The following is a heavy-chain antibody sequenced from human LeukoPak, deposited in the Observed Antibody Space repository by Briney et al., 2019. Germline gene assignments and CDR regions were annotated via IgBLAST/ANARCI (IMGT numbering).Heavy chain of an antibody. J-gene: IGHJ6*03. CDR3: ALTRRDYYGSGSYYYYYYMDV. V-gene: IGHV4-34*01. Sequence: PSETLSLTCAVYGGSFSGYYWSWIRQPPGKGLEWIGEINHSGSTNYNPSLKSRVTISVDTSKNQFSLKLSSVTAADTAVYYCALTRRDYYGSGSYYYYYYMDVWGKGTTVTVSS. CDR2: INHSGST. D-gene: IGHD3-10*01. CDR1: GGSFSGYY.